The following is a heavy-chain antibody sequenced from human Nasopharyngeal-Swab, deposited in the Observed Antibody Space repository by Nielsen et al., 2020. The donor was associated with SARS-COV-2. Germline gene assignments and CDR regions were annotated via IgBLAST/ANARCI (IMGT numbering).Heavy chain of an antibody. Sequence: SGFTFSNYAMHWVREAPGKELEWMAVISYDGNYKYYADSVKGRFTISRDNSKNTVFLQMNSLRAEDTAVYYCAKEDLSGYDSTSYYGMDGWGQGTTVTVAS. D-gene: IGHD5-12*01. CDR1: GFTFSNYA. CDR3: AKEDLSGYDSTSYYGMDG. V-gene: IGHV3-30*18. J-gene: IGHJ6*02. CDR2: ISYDGNYK.